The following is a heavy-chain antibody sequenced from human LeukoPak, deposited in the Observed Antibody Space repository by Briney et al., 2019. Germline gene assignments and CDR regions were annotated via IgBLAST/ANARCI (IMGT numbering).Heavy chain of an antibody. CDR1: GFTFSSYG. J-gene: IGHJ4*02. CDR3: ARAPVTSCRGAYCYPFDY. Sequence: GGSLRLSCAASGFTFSSYGMSWVRQAPGKGLEWVSTISGSGGSTYYADSVRGRFTISRDNSKNTLYLQMNSLRAEDAAVYYCARAPVTSCRGAYCYPFDYWGQGTLVTVSS. V-gene: IGHV3-23*01. D-gene: IGHD2-21*01. CDR2: ISGSGGST.